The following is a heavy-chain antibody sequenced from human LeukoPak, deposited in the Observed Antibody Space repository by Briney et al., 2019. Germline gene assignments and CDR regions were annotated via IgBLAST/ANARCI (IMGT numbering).Heavy chain of an antibody. CDR2: ISSSGSTI. J-gene: IGHJ6*02. CDR1: GFTFSSYE. D-gene: IGHD2-2*01. V-gene: IGHV3-48*03. CDR3: ARLGYCSSTSCYGLAYYYYGMDV. Sequence: GGSLRLSCAASGFTFSSYEMNWVRQAPGKGLEWVSYISSSGSTIYYADSVKGRFTISRDNAKNSLYLQMNSLRAEDTAVYYCARLGYCSSTSCYGLAYYYYGMDVWGQGTTVTVSS.